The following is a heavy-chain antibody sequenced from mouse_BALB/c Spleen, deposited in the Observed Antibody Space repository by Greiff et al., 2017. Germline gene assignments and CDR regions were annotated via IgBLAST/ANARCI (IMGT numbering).Heavy chain of an antibody. Sequence: EVQVVESGPGLVKPSQTVSLTCTVTGISITTGNYRWSWIRQFPGNKLEWIGYIYYSGTITYNPSLTSRTTITRDTSKNQFFLEMNSLTAEDTATYYCARLIYYDYYFDYWGQGTTLTVSS. CDR1: GISITTGNYR. D-gene: IGHD2-4*01. V-gene: IGHV3-5*02. J-gene: IGHJ2*01. CDR3: ARLIYYDYYFDY. CDR2: IYYSGTI.